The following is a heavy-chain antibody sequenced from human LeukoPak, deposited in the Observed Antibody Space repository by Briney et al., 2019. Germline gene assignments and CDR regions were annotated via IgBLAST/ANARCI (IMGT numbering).Heavy chain of an antibody. V-gene: IGHV4-59*11. CDR2: INYSGNT. D-gene: IGHD4-17*01. CDR1: GGSISSHY. CDR3: ARDPTTVTKGFDI. J-gene: IGHJ3*02. Sequence: SETLSLTCTVSGGSISSHYCTWIRQPPGQGLEWIGYINYSGNTNYNPSLKSRVTMSVDTSKNQFSLKLRSVTAAETAVYYCARDPTTVTKGFDIWGQGTMVTVSS.